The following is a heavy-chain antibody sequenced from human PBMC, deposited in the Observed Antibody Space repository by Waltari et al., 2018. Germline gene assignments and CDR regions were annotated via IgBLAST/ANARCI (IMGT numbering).Heavy chain of an antibody. CDR2: MNPNKSNT. CDR1: GYTFTSYD. Sequence: QVQLVQSGAEVQKPGASVTVSCTASGYTFTSYDINWGRQATGQGLEWMGGMNPNKSNTGNAKKFQGRVNKTGNTTMSNSYMGVSGLRSEDTAVYYWARSAGELRADYWGQGTLVTVSS. D-gene: IGHD1-26*01. V-gene: IGHV1-8*01. CDR3: ARSAGELRADY. J-gene: IGHJ4*02.